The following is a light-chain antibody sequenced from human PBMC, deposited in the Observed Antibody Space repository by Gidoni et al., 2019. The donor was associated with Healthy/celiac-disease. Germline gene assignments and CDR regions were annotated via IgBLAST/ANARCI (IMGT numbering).Light chain of an antibody. Sequence: DIVLTQSPATLSLSPGERATPSRRASQSVSSYLAWYHQKPGQAPRLLIYDASNRATGIPASFSGTGSGTDFTLTISSLEPEDFAVYYCQQRSNWPLMYTFGQGTKLEIK. J-gene: IGKJ2*01. CDR3: QQRSNWPLMYT. V-gene: IGKV3-11*01. CDR2: DAS. CDR1: QSVSSY.